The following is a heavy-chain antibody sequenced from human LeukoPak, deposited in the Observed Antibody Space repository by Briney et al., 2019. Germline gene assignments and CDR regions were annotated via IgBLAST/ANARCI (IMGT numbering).Heavy chain of an antibody. J-gene: IGHJ4*02. CDR2: ISSSSSYI. CDR1: GFTFSSYS. V-gene: IGHV3-21*01. D-gene: IGHD3-3*01. Sequence: GGSLRLSCAASGFTFSSYSMNWVRQAPGQGLEWVSSISSSSSYIYYADSVKGRFTITRDNAKNSLYLQMNSLRAEDTAVYYCAKAGTRFLEWLWHDYFDYWGQGTLATASS. CDR3: AKAGTRFLEWLWHDYFDY.